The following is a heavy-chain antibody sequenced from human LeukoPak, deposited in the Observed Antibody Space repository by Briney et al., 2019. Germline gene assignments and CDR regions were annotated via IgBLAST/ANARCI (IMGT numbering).Heavy chain of an antibody. CDR2: ISNSSSYI. J-gene: IGHJ4*02. D-gene: IGHD6-19*01. Sequence: GGSLRLSCAASGFTFNNYSMNWVRQAPGKGLEWVSSISNSSSYIYYADSVKGRFTISRDNAKNSLYLQMNSLRAEDTAVYYCARVGRSSGWYGYYWGQGTLVTVSS. CDR3: ARVGRSSGWYGYY. V-gene: IGHV3-21*01. CDR1: GFTFNNYS.